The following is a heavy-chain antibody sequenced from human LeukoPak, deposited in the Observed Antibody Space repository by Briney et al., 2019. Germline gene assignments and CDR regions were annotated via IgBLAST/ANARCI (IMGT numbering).Heavy chain of an antibody. D-gene: IGHD4-17*01. CDR1: GGSFSGYY. J-gene: IGHJ4*02. CDR2: INHSGST. V-gene: IGHV4-34*01. CDR3: ASREMTTVTRFYFDY. Sequence: SETLSLTCAVYGGSFSGYYWSWIRQPPGKGLEWIGEINHSGSTNYNSSLKSRVTISVDTSKNQFSLKLSSVTAADTAVYYCASREMTTVTRFYFDYWGQGTLVTVSS.